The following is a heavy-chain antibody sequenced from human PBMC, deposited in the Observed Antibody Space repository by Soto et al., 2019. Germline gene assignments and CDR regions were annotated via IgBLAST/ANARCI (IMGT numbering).Heavy chain of an antibody. CDR2: IYSGGST. CDR1: GFTVSSNY. CDR3: ARSGDYDILTGYSPYYYYGMDV. D-gene: IGHD3-9*01. J-gene: IGHJ6*02. V-gene: IGHV3-53*01. Sequence: GGSLTLSCAASGFTVSSNYMSWVRQAPGKGLEWVSVIYSGGSTYYADSVKGRFTISRDNSKNTLYLQMNSLRAEDTAVYYCARSGDYDILTGYSPYYYYGMDVWGQGTTVTVSS.